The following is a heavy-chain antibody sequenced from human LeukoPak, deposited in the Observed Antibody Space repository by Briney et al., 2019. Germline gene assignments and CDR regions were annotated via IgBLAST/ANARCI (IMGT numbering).Heavy chain of an antibody. CDR2: IYTSGST. CDR1: GGSISSSSDY. D-gene: IGHD6-19*01. CDR3: ARDRGSGRYLGRGDAFDI. Sequence: SETLSLTCSVSGGSISSSSDYWSWIRQPAGKGLEWIGRIYTSGSTNYNPSLKSRVTMSVDTSKNQFSLKLSSVTAADTAVYYCARDRGSGRYLGRGDAFDIWGQGTMVTVSS. V-gene: IGHV4-61*02. J-gene: IGHJ3*02.